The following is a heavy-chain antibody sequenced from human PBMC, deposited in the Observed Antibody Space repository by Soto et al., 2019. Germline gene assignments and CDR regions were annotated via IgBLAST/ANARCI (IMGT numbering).Heavy chain of an antibody. CDR1: GGSVSDYD. CDR2: LSSSGAT. D-gene: IGHD3-9*01. V-gene: IGHV4-4*09. Sequence: QMQLEESGPGLVKPSETLSLTCSVSGGSVSDYDWHWIRQSPGKGLEWIGKLSSSGATSYSPPLKSRVTISLDSAKKQLSLKMTSVTAADAALYYCASNIWTDGADRDGTLNIWGQGTQVTVSS. J-gene: IGHJ3*02. CDR3: ASNIWTDGADRDGTLNI.